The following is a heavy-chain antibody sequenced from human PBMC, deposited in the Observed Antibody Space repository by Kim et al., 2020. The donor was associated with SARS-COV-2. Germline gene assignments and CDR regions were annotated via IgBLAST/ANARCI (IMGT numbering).Heavy chain of an antibody. Sequence: SLKSRVTISVDTSKNQFSLKLSSVTAADTAVYYCARVGVRGGDFNNWFDPWGQGTLVTVSS. D-gene: IGHD2-21*02. J-gene: IGHJ5*02. V-gene: IGHV4-34*01. CDR3: ARVGVRGGDFNNWFDP.